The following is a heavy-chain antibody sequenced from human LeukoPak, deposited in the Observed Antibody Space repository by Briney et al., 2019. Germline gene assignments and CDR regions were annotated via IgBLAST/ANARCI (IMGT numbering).Heavy chain of an antibody. Sequence: PSETLSLTCAVYGGSFSGYYWTWIRQPPGKGLEWIGEINHRRSTKYSPSPKSRVTISVDTSKNQFSLRLSSVTAADTAVYYCARRVGRWFGERAYYYNYMDVWGKGTTVTISS. J-gene: IGHJ6*03. CDR3: ARRVGRWFGERAYYYNYMDV. CDR2: INHRRST. D-gene: IGHD3-10*01. V-gene: IGHV4-34*01. CDR1: GGSFSGYY.